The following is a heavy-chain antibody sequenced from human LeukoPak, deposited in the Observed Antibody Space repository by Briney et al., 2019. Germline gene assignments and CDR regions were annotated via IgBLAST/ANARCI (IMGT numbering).Heavy chain of an antibody. Sequence: GGSLRLSCAASAFTFSNYAMTWVRQAPGKGLEWVSLISSSGGSTYYADSVKGRFTISRDNSKNTLYLQMNSLRAEDTAVYYCARDRLGYSNGPEVDYWGQGTLVTVSS. D-gene: IGHD5-18*01. CDR1: AFTFSNYA. CDR2: ISSSGGST. V-gene: IGHV3-23*01. CDR3: ARDRLGYSNGPEVDY. J-gene: IGHJ4*02.